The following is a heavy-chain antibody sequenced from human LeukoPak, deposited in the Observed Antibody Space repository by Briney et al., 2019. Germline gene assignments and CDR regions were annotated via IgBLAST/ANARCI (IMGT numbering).Heavy chain of an antibody. J-gene: IGHJ4*02. Sequence: GGSLRLSCAASGFTSDDHGMSWVRQVPGKGLEWVSGINWNGGSTGYADSVKGRFTISRDNAKNSLYLQMNSLRAEDTALYYCAGGDRNGWYFDYWGQGTLVTVSS. D-gene: IGHD6-19*01. V-gene: IGHV3-20*04. CDR3: AGGDRNGWYFDY. CDR2: INWNGGST. CDR1: GFTSDDHG.